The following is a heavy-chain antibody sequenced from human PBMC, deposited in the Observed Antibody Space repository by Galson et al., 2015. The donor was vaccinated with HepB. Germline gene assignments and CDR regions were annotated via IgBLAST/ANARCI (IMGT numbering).Heavy chain of an antibody. CDR3: ARDGISSIGGVNYYSSGMDV. D-gene: IGHD3-16*01. J-gene: IGHJ6*02. Sequence: SVKVSCKAPRDTFTNYFMNWVRQAPGQGLEWMGTMNPSGGSTNYAQKFRGRVILTSDTSTSTVYMELSSLRSEDTAVYYCARDGISSIGGVNYYSSGMDVWGQGTTVTVSS. CDR1: RDTFTNYF. CDR2: MNPSGGST. V-gene: IGHV1-46*01.